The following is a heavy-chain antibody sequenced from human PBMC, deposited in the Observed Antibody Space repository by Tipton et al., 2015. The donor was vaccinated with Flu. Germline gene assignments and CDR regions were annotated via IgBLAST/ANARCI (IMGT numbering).Heavy chain of an antibody. J-gene: IGHJ6*02. CDR2: VACSGNT. V-gene: IGHV4-61*02. CDR3: ARNYYDLRGEYPYYGLDV. Sequence: TLSLTCSVSGDSIGSDYFWSWVRQPAGKGLEWIGRVACSGNTNYNPSLESRVTMSIDTSNKRFSLRLTSVTAADTAVYYCARNYYDLRGEYPYYGLDVWGQGTTVAVS. CDR1: GDSIGSDYF. D-gene: IGHD3-16*01.